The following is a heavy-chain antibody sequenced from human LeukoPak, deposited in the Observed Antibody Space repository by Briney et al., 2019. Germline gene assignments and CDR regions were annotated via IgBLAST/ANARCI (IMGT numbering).Heavy chain of an antibody. CDR1: GGSISNYY. Sequence: SETLSLTCTVSGGSISNYYWSWIRQPPGKGLEWIGYIYYSGSTNYNPSLKSRVTISVDTSKNQFSLKLSSVTAADTAVYYCARAFSKYYFGYWGQGTLVTVSS. CDR2: IYYSGST. D-gene: IGHD3-3*01. CDR3: ARAFSKYYFGY. J-gene: IGHJ4*02. V-gene: IGHV4-59*01.